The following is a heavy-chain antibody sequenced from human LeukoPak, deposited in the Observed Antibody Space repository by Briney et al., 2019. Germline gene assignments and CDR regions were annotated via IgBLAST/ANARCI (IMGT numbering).Heavy chain of an antibody. CDR3: ARGTTDYDILTGYSHGAFDI. Sequence: PSETLSLTCAVYGGSFSGYYGSWIRQPPGKGLEWIGYIYHSGSTSYNPSLKSRVTISVDTSKNQFSLKLNSVTAADTAVYYCARGTTDYDILTGYSHGAFDIWGQGTMVTVSS. CDR2: IYHSGST. CDR1: GGSFSGYY. V-gene: IGHV4-59*01. J-gene: IGHJ3*02. D-gene: IGHD3-9*01.